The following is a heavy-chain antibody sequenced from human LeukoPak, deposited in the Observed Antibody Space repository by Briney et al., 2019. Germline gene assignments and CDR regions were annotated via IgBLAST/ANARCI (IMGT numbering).Heavy chain of an antibody. CDR2: INHSGST. Sequence: SETLSLTCAVYGGSFSGYYWSWIRQPPGKGLEWIGEINHSGSTNYNPSLKSRVTISVDTSKNQFSLKLSSVTAADTAVYYCARAGYTISYYSLDYWGQGSLVTVSS. CDR3: ARAGYTISYYSLDY. CDR1: GGSFSGYY. D-gene: IGHD1-26*01. V-gene: IGHV4-34*01. J-gene: IGHJ4*02.